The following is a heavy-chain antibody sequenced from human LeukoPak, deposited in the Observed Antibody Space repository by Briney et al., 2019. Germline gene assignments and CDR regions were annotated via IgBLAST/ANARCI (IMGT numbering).Heavy chain of an antibody. V-gene: IGHV4-59*01. CDR1: GGSISSYY. J-gene: IGHJ4*02. Sequence: PSETLSLTCTVSGGSISSYYWSWLRQPPGKGLEWIGYIYYSGSTNYNPSLKSRVTISVDTSKNQFSLKLSSVTAADTAVYYCARDRSSELDYWGQGTLVTVSS. D-gene: IGHD1-26*01. CDR2: IYYSGST. CDR3: ARDRSSELDY.